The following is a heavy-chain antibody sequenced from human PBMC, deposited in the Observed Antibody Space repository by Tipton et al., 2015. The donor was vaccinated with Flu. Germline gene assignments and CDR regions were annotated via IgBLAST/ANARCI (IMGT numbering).Heavy chain of an antibody. Sequence: TLSLTCTVSGGSISSSSYYWGWIRQPPGKGLEWIGSIYYSGSTYYNPSLKSRVTISVDTSKNQFSLKLSSVTAADTAVYCCARGQGNSGWRYFDYWGQGTLVTVSS. V-gene: IGHV4-39*07. CDR3: ARGQGNSGWRYFDY. J-gene: IGHJ4*02. CDR1: GGSISSSSYY. CDR2: IYYSGST. D-gene: IGHD6-19*01.